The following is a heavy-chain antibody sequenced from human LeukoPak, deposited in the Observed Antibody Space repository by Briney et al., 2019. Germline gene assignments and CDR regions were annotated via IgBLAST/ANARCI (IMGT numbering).Heavy chain of an antibody. D-gene: IGHD1-26*01. CDR1: GFTFSSYG. CDR2: ISSSGSTI. J-gene: IGHJ4*02. CDR3: AREGVEVGSYLAY. V-gene: IGHV3-48*02. Sequence: GGSLRLSCAASGFTFSSYGMSWVRQAPGKGLEWVSYISSSGSTIYYADSVKGRFTISRDNAKNSLYLQMNSLRDEDTAVYYCAREGVEVGSYLAYWGQGTLVTVSS.